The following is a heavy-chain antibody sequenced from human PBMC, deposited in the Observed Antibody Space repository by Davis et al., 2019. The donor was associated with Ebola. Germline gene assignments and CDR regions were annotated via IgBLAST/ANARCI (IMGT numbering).Heavy chain of an antibody. CDR3: ARDPLFALMVYGDYYYYGMDV. Sequence: SVKVSCKASAGTFSSYAISWVRQAPGQGLEGMGRIIPILGIANYAQKFQGRVTITADKSTSTAYMELSSLRSEDTAVYYCARDPLFALMVYGDYYYYGMDVWGQGTTVTVSS. D-gene: IGHD2-8*01. J-gene: IGHJ6*02. V-gene: IGHV1-69*04. CDR2: IIPILGIA. CDR1: AGTFSSYA.